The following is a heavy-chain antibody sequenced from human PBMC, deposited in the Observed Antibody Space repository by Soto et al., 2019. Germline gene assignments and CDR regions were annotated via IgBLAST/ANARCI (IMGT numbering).Heavy chain of an antibody. CDR1: GASISSNY. CDR3: GGSSRADVVWYILDN. V-gene: IGHV4-59*07. Sequence: SATRSLPCTFAGASISSNYYTWILQPPGKGLEWIGYVYNSGSTNYNPSLKSRVTISEDTSKSQFSLKVNSMTAADTAVYYCGGSSRADVVWYILDNWGQGSVVTSSS. D-gene: IGHD1-1*01. J-gene: IGHJ4*02. CDR2: VYNSGST.